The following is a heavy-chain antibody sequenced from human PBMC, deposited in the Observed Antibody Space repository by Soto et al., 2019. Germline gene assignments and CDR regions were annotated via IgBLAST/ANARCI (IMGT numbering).Heavy chain of an antibody. D-gene: IGHD3-22*01. CDR2: IYYSGST. CDR1: GGSISSSSYS. CDR3: ARHINYDSSFDY. V-gene: IGHV4-39*01. Sequence: SETLSLTYTVSGGSISSSSYSWGWIRQPPGKGLECIGNIYYSGSTYYNLSLKSRVTISLDTSKNQFSLKLSSVTAADTAVYYCARHINYDSSFDYWGQGTLVTVSS. J-gene: IGHJ4*02.